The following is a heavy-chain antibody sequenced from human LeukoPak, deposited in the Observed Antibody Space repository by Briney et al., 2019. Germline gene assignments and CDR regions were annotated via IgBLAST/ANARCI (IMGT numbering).Heavy chain of an antibody. V-gene: IGHV3-11*01. Sequence: PGGSLRLSCAASGFTFSDYYMSWIRQAPGKGLEWVSYISSSGSTMYYADSVKGRFTISRDNAKNSLYLQMNSLRAEDTAVYYCARDGDYYDSSGYYLDYWGQGTLVTVSS. J-gene: IGHJ4*02. CDR1: GFTFSDYY. CDR3: ARDGDYYDSSGYYLDY. CDR2: ISSSGSTM. D-gene: IGHD3-22*01.